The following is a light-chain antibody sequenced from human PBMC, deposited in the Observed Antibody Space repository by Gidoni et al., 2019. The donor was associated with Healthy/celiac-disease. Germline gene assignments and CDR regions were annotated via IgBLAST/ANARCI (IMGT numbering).Light chain of an antibody. J-gene: IGKJ1*01. CDR3: QQYDSSRVT. CDR1: QSDSSSY. CDR2: GAS. Sequence: EIVLTQSPGTLSLSPGERAPLSCRTSQSDSSSYLAWYQQKPGQAPRLLIYGASSRATGIPDRFSGSGSGTDFTLTISSLEPEDFAVYYCQQYDSSRVTFGRGTKVEIK. V-gene: IGKV3-20*01.